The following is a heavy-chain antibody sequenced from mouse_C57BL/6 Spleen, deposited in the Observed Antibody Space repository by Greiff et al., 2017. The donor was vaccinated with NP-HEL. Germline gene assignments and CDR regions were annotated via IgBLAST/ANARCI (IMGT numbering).Heavy chain of an antibody. D-gene: IGHD2-10*01. CDR1: GYTFTTYP. J-gene: IGHJ4*01. V-gene: IGHV1-47*01. CDR3: ARGPYYGNYGDAMDY. Sequence: QVQLQQSGAELVKPGASVKMSCKASGYTFTTYPIEWMKQNHGKSLEWIGNFHPYNDDTKYNEKFKGKATLTVEKSSSTVYLELSRLTSYDSAVYYCARGPYYGNYGDAMDYWGQGTSVTVSS. CDR2: FHPYNDDT.